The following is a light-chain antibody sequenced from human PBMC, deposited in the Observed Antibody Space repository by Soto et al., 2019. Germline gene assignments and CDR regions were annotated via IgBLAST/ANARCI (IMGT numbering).Light chain of an antibody. CDR3: QKYNSDHQT. J-gene: IGKJ1*01. Sequence: IQMTQSPSSLSASVGDRFTITCRASQGISNYLAWYQQKPGKVPKLLIYASSTLQSGVPSRFSGSGSGTDFTLTISSLQPEDVATYYCQKYNSDHQTFGQGTKVDIK. CDR2: ASS. V-gene: IGKV1-27*01. CDR1: QGISNY.